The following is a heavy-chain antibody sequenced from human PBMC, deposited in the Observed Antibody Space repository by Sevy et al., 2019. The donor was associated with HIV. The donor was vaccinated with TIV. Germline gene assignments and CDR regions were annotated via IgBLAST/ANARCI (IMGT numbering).Heavy chain of an antibody. V-gene: IGHV3-15*01. CDR1: GFTFSNAW. CDR2: IKSKTDGGTT. CDR3: TTEYSSSSDFLY. Sequence: GGSLRLSCAASGFTFSNAWMSWVRQAPEKGLEWVGRIKSKTDGGTTDYAAPVKGRFTISRDDSENTLYLQMNSLKTEDTAVYYCTTEYSSSSDFLYWGQGTLVTVSS. D-gene: IGHD6-6*01. J-gene: IGHJ4*02.